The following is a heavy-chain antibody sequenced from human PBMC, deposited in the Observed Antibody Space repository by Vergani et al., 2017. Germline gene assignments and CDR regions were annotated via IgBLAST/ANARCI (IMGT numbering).Heavy chain of an antibody. J-gene: IGHJ6*02. D-gene: IGHD2-2*01. Sequence: QVQLVQSGAEVKKPGASVKVSCKASGYTFTSYAMHWVRQAPGQRLEWMGWINAGNGNTNYAPKLQGRVTMTTDTSTSTAYMELRSLRSDDPAVYYCARDPDIVVVPAAPYYYYDYGMDVWGQGTTVTVSS. CDR2: INAGNGNT. CDR3: ARDPDIVVVPAAPYYYYDYGMDV. CDR1: GYTFTSYA. V-gene: IGHV1-3*01.